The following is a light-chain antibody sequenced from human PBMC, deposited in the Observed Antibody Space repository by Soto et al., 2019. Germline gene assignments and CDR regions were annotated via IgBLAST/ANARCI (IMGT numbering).Light chain of an antibody. V-gene: IGKV3-20*01. CDR2: VAS. J-gene: IGKJ1*01. CDR3: QQYGSSPRT. Sequence: EIVLTQSPGTLSLSPGERATLSCRASQSVSSSYLAWYQQKPGQAPRILIYVASSRATGIPDRFSGSGSGTDFTLTISRLEPEDVEVYYCQQYGSSPRTFGQGTKVESK. CDR1: QSVSSSY.